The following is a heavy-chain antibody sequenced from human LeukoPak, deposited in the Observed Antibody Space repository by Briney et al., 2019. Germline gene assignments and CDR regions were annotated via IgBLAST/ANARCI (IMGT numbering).Heavy chain of an antibody. CDR2: IRSKAYRGTT. D-gene: IGHD5-18*01. V-gene: IGHV3-49*04. CDR3: TRGPIHLWLYDGTDV. Sequence: GGSLRLSCTASGFTFGDHAMSWVRQAPGKGLEWVGFIRSKAYRGTTEYAASVKGRFTISRDDSTSIAYLQMNSLETEDTAVYYCTRGPIHLWLYDGTDVWGQGTTVIVS. CDR1: GFTFGDHA. J-gene: IGHJ6*02.